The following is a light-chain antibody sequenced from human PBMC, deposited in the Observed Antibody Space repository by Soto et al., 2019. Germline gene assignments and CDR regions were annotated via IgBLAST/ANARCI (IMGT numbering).Light chain of an antibody. CDR3: QQYEKWPPSIT. V-gene: IGKV3-15*01. J-gene: IGKJ5*01. CDR2: GTS. CDR1: QPLNNN. Sequence: ELVMTQSPATLCDYPGAIATLSCSAGQPLNNNVAWYQHKPGQAPRLLIYGTSTRATGISARFSGGGSGTEFTLTIRSLQSEDFAVYYCQQYEKWPPSITFGKGQRRAI.